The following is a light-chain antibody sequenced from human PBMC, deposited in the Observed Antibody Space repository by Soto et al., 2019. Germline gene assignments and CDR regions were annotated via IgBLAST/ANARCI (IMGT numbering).Light chain of an antibody. Sequence: EVVLTQSPGTLSLSPGERATLSCRATQSVASGYFAWYQQKPGQAPRLLIYGASTRATGIPDRFSGSGSGTDFTLTISRLEPDDSAVYFCQHYGTSRTFGQGTKVEIK. V-gene: IGKV3-20*01. CDR3: QHYGTSRT. CDR1: QSVASGY. J-gene: IGKJ1*01. CDR2: GAS.